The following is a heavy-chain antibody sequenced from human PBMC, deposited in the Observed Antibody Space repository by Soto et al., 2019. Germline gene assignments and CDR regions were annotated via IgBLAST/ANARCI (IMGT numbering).Heavy chain of an antibody. V-gene: IGHV1-2*02. Sequence: GASVKVSCKASGYTFTGYYMHWVRQAPGQGLEWMGWINPNSGGTNYAQKFQGRVTMTRDTSISTAYMELSRLRSDDTAVYYCARSMKARPYYYDSSGYYYFDYLGQGTLVTVSS. CDR1: GYTFTGYY. D-gene: IGHD3-22*01. CDR3: ARSMKARPYYYDSSGYYYFDY. J-gene: IGHJ4*02. CDR2: INPNSGGT.